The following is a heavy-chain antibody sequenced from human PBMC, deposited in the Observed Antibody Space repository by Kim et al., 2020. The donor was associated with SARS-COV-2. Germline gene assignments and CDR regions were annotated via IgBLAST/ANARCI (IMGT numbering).Heavy chain of an antibody. V-gene: IGHV4-34*01. CDR1: GGSFSGYY. J-gene: IGHJ3*02. CDR3: ARGSRSVTMIVVVMRSRAFDI. D-gene: IGHD3-22*01. Sequence: SETLSLTCAVYGGSFSGYYWSWIRQPPGKGLEWIGEINHSGSTNYNPSLKSRVTISVDTSKNQFSLKLSSVTAADTAVYYCARGSRSVTMIVVVMRSRAFDIWGQGTMVTVSS. CDR2: INHSGST.